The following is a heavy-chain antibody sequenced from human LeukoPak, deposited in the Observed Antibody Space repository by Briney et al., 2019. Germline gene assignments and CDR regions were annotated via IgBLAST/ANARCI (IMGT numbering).Heavy chain of an antibody. J-gene: IGHJ3*02. D-gene: IGHD4-17*01. Sequence: SETLSLTCTVSGGSISSYYWSWIRQPPGKGLEWIGYIYYSGSTNYNPSLKSRVTISVDTPKNQFSLKLSSVTAADTAVYYCARHYGVHDAFDIWGQGTMVTVSS. CDR2: IYYSGST. CDR1: GGSISSYY. V-gene: IGHV4-59*08. CDR3: ARHYGVHDAFDI.